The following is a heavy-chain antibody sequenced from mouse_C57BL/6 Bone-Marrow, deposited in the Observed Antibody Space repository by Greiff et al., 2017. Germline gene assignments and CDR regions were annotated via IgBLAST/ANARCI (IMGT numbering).Heavy chain of an antibody. CDR2: IYPGSGNT. Sequence: VKLQESGAELVRPGASVKLSCKASGYTFPDYYINWVKQRPGQGLEWIARIYPGSGNTYYNEKFKGKATLTAEKSSSTAYMQLSSLTSEDSAVYFCASYGYEDAMDYWGQGTSVTVSS. V-gene: IGHV1-76*01. CDR1: GYTFPDYY. J-gene: IGHJ4*01. CDR3: ASYGYEDAMDY. D-gene: IGHD2-2*01.